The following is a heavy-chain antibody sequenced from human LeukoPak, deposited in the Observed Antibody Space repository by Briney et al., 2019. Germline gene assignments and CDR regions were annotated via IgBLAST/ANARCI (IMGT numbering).Heavy chain of an antibody. Sequence: GGSLRLSCAASGFTFSSYWMSWVRQAPGKGLEWVANINPAGRDTYYVDSVKGRFTISRDNVKKSTFLQMNSLRVEETASYHCVRWGVTAGMQDWGQGTLVTVSS. CDR2: INPAGRDT. D-gene: IGHD2-2*01. V-gene: IGHV3-7*01. J-gene: IGHJ4*02. CDR1: GFTFSSYW. CDR3: VRWGVTAGMQD.